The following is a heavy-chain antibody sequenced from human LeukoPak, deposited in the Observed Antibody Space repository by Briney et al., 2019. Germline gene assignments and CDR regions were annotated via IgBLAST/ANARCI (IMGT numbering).Heavy chain of an antibody. Sequence: PGGSLRLSCVASGFTFSSYWMSWVRQAPGKGLEWVANIREDGSEKYYVDSVKGRFTISRDNAKNSLYLQMNSLRAEDTAVYYCAGGGYKYGCWGQGTLVTVSS. D-gene: IGHD5-18*01. CDR2: IREDGSEK. V-gene: IGHV3-7*05. CDR1: GFTFSSYW. J-gene: IGHJ4*02. CDR3: AGGGYKYGC.